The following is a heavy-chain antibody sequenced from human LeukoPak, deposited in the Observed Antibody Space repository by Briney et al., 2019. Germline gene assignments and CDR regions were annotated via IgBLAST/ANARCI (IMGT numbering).Heavy chain of an antibody. CDR2: IKEDGNEK. V-gene: IGHV3-7*03. D-gene: IGHD3-10*01. CDR1: GFTFSRYW. CDR3: ARDLDFGSGRSLGAFDI. J-gene: IGHJ3*02. Sequence: GGSLRLSCAVSGFTFSRYWMSWVRQAPGKGLEWVASIKEDGNEKYYVDSVRGRFTISRDNAKNSLYLQMNSLRAEDTAVYYCARDLDFGSGRSLGAFDIWGQGTMVSVSS.